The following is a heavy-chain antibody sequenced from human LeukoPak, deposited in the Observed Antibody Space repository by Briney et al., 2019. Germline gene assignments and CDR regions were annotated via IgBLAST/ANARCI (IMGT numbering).Heavy chain of an antibody. Sequence: PGGSLRLSCAASGFTFSSYAMSWVRQAPGKGLEWVSAISGSGGSTYYADSVKGRFTISRDNSKNALYLQMNSLRAEDTAVYYCAKDQVVPAATYYYYYYGMDVWGQGTTVTVSS. J-gene: IGHJ6*02. CDR2: ISGSGGST. CDR1: GFTFSSYA. V-gene: IGHV3-23*01. CDR3: AKDQVVPAATYYYYYYGMDV. D-gene: IGHD2-2*01.